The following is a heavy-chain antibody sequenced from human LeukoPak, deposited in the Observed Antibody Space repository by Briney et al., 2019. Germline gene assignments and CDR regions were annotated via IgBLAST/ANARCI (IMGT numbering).Heavy chain of an antibody. D-gene: IGHD3-3*01. CDR3: ARILVDFGVVKDWYFDL. Sequence: PSETLSLTCTVSGYSVSSGYYWGWIRQPSGKGLEWIGSMYHSGDTYNNPSLKSRVTISVDKSKNQFSLKLSSVTAADTAVYYCARILVDFGVVKDWYFDLWGRGTLVTVSS. CDR1: GYSVSSGYY. CDR2: MYHSGDT. J-gene: IGHJ2*01. V-gene: IGHV4-38-2*02.